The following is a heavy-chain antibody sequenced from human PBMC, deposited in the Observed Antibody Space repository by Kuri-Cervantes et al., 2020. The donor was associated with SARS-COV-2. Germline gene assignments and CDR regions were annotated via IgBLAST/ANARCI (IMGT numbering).Heavy chain of an antibody. J-gene: IGHJ4*02. CDR2: IYYSGST. CDR1: GGSVSGGSYY. D-gene: IGHD5-12*01. CDR3: ARIVGGGDEGDY. Sequence: GSLRLSCTVSGGSVSGGSYYWSWIRQPPGKGLEWIGYIYYSGSTNYNPSLKSRVTISVDTSKNQFSLKLSSVTAADTAVYYCARIVGGGDEGDYWGQGTLVTVSS. V-gene: IGHV4-61*01.